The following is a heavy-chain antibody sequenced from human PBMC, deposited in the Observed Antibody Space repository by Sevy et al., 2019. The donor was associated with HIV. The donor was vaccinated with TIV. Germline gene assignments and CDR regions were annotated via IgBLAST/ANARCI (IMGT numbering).Heavy chain of an antibody. CDR3: ARVSGDYSSGWYGLDHFDY. Sequence: GGSLRLSCAASGFTFSSYWMSWVRQAPGKGLEWVANIKQDGSEKYYVDSVKGRSTISRDNARNSLYLQMNSLRAEDTAVYYCARVSGDYSSGWYGLDHFDYWGQGTLVTVSS. CDR1: GFTFSSYW. J-gene: IGHJ4*02. V-gene: IGHV3-7*03. CDR2: IKQDGSEK. D-gene: IGHD6-19*01.